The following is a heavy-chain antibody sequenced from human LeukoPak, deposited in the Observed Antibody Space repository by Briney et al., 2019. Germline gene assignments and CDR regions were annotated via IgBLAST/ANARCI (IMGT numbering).Heavy chain of an antibody. CDR3: ARYSTGWVDAFDI. J-gene: IGHJ3*02. V-gene: IGHV3-21*01. CDR2: ISGSSSYI. Sequence: PGGSLRLSCAASGFTFSTYNMNWVRQAPGKGLEWVSSISGSSSYIYYADSVKGRFTISRDNTKKSLYLQMNSLRAEDTAVYYCARYSTGWVDAFDIWGQGTMVTVSS. D-gene: IGHD6-19*01. CDR1: GFTFSTYN.